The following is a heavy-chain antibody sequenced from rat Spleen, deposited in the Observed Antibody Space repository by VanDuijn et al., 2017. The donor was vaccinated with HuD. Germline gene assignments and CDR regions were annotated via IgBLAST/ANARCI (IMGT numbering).Heavy chain of an antibody. J-gene: IGHJ2*01. CDR3: ARSVFDY. V-gene: IGHV5-29*01. CDR1: GFTFSNYG. CDR2: INYDGSRT. Sequence: EVQLVESGGGLVQPGRSLKLSCAASGFTFSNYGMAWVRQAPTKGLEWVATINYDGSRTDYRDSVKGRFTISRDNAKSTLYLQMDSLRSEDTATDYCARSVFDYWGQGVMVTVSS.